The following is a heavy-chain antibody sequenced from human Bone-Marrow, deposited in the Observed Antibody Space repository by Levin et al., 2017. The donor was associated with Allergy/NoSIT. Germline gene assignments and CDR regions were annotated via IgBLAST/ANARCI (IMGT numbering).Heavy chain of an antibody. J-gene: IGHJ3*02. Sequence: SETLSLTCTVSGGSISSGDYYWTWIRQSPGKGLEWIGYISYSATTDYHPSLKSRVSISVDRSKNQFSLTLTSVTAADTAVYYCAQGHPDAFDIWGPGTMVSVS. CDR1: GGSISSGDYY. CDR3: AQGHPDAFDI. CDR2: ISYSATT. V-gene: IGHV4-30-4*01.